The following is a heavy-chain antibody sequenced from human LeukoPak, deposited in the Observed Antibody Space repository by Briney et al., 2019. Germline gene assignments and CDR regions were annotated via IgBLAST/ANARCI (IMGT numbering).Heavy chain of an antibody. V-gene: IGHV3-21*01. CDR3: ARDRERYFDWLLFPATHYGMDA. D-gene: IGHD3-9*01. CDR1: GFTLSSYS. J-gene: IGHJ6*02. Sequence: GGSLRPSCAASGFTLSSYSMNWVRQAAGKGREWVSSISSSSSYIYYADSVKGRFTISRDNAKNSLYLQMNSLRAEDTAVYYCARDRERYFDWLLFPATHYGMDAWGQGTTVTVSS. CDR2: ISSSSSYI.